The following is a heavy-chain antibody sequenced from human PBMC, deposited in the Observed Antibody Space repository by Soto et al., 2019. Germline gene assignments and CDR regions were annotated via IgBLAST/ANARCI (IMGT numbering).Heavy chain of an antibody. D-gene: IGHD4-17*01. Sequence: GGSLRLSCAASGFTFSSYGMHWVRQAPGKGLEWVAVIWYDGSNKYYADSVKGRFTISRDNSKNTLYLQMNSLRAEDTAVYYCARDGGDYFFFDYWGQGTLVTVSS. V-gene: IGHV3-33*01. CDR3: ARDGGDYFFFDY. CDR1: GFTFSSYG. CDR2: IWYDGSNK. J-gene: IGHJ4*02.